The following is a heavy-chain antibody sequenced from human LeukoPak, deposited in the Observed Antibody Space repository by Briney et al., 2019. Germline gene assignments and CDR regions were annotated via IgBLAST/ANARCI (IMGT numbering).Heavy chain of an antibody. CDR3: ASSAPDYGESWFDP. CDR1: GFTFSSYS. CDR2: ISSSSSYI. D-gene: IGHD4-17*01. J-gene: IGHJ5*02. V-gene: IGHV3-21*01. Sequence: PGGSLRLSCAASGFTFSSYSMNWVRQAPGKGLEWVSSISSSSSYIYYADSVKGRFTISRDNAKNSLYLQMNSLRAEDTAVYYCASSAPDYGESWFDPWGQGTLVTVSS.